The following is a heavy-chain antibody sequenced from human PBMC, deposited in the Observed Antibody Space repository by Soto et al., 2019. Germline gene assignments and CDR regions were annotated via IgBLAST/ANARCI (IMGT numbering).Heavy chain of an antibody. J-gene: IGHJ6*02. CDR1: GYTFTSDA. CDR3: ARDLIPAAITYYYGMDV. CDR2: IKAGNGNT. D-gene: IGHD2-2*02. Sequence: ASVKVSCKASGYTFTSDAIHWVRQAPGQRLEWMGWIKAGNGNTKYSQKFQGRVTITRDTSATTAYMELSSLRSEDTAVYYCARDLIPAAITYYYGMDVWGQGTTVTVSS. V-gene: IGHV1-3*01.